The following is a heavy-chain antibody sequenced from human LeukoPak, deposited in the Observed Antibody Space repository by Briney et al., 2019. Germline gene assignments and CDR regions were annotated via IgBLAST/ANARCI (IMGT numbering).Heavy chain of an antibody. CDR1: GGSISSYY. Sequence: SETLSLTCTVSGGSISSYYWSWIRQPPGKGLEWIGYIYYSGSTNYNPSLTSRVTISVDTSKNQFSLKLSSVTAADTAVYYGAXXXXXXGHFYGMDVWGQGTTVTVSS. J-gene: IGHJ6*02. CDR2: IYYSGST. CDR3: AXXXXXXGHFYGMDV. V-gene: IGHV4-59*01.